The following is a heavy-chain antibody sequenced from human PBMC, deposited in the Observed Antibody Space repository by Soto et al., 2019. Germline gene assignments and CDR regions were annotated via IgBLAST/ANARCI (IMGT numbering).Heavy chain of an antibody. D-gene: IGHD6-13*01. V-gene: IGHV3-23*01. CDR2: ISGSGGTS. J-gene: IGHJ4*02. Sequence: EVQLLESGGGLIQPGGSLRLSCVASGFTFRSYAMSWVRRAPGKGLEWVSAISGSGGTSYFADSVRGRFTISRDNSNNTLYLHLSNLRVEDTAEYFCAKGRGSSWNVDYWGPGTLVTVSS. CDR1: GFTFRSYA. CDR3: AKGRGSSWNVDY.